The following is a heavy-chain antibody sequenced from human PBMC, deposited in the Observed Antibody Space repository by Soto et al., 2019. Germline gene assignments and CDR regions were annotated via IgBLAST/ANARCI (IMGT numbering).Heavy chain of an antibody. Sequence: EVHLVESGGGLVQPGGSLRLSCAASGFTVSSKYMSWVRQAPGKGLEWVSLIQSGGPTYYADSVKGRFTIYRDTSENTVPTQMDSRRAEDTAGFYCARDDVLCEGGRCYGVPLDVGGEETTVTVSS. J-gene: IGHJ6*04. CDR1: GFTVSSKY. V-gene: IGHV3-66*01. CDR2: IQSGGPT. CDR3: ARDDVLCEGGRCYGVPLDV. D-gene: IGHD2-15*01.